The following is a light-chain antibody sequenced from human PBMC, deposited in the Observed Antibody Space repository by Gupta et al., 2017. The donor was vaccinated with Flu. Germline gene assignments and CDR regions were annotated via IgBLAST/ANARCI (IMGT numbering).Light chain of an antibody. CDR2: GNN. V-gene: IGLV1-47*01. CDR3: AARDDSLGGPWV. CDR1: NSNIGSNY. Sequence: VLPQPPSASGTPGLRVTISCFGNNSNIGSNYVFWYQQLPGTAPKLLIYGNNQRPSGVPDRFSGSKSGATASLAINGLRSVDEADYYCAARDDSLGGPWVFGGGTKLTVL. J-gene: IGLJ3*02.